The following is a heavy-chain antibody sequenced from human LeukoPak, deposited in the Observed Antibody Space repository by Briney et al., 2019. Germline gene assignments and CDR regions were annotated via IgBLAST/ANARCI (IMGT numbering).Heavy chain of an antibody. CDR2: IKPNSGAT. D-gene: IGHD3-22*01. V-gene: IGHV1-2*06. J-gene: IGHJ4*02. CDR3: ARDRRHYYDSSGYHAFDY. CDR1: GYSFSGYY. Sequence: ASVKVSCKASGYSFSGYYLHWVRQAPGQGLEWMGRIKPNSGATDYAQKFQDRVTMTRDTSTGTAYMEVSWLRSGETAVYYCARDRRHYYDSSGYHAFDYWGQGTLVTVSS.